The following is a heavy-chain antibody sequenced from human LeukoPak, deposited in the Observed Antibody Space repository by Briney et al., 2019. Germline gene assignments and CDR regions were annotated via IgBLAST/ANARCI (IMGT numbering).Heavy chain of an antibody. CDR3: ARGYYYYYMDV. J-gene: IGHJ6*03. CDR1: GGSFSGYY. Sequence: SETLSLTCAGYGGSFSGYYWSWIRQPPGKGLEWIGEINHSGSTNYNPSLKSRVTISVDTSKNQFSLKLSSVTAADTAVYYCARGYYYYYMDVWGKGTTVTVSS. V-gene: IGHV4-34*01. CDR2: INHSGST.